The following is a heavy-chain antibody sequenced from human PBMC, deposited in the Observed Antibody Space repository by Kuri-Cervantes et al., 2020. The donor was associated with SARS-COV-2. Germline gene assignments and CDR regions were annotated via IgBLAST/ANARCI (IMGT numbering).Heavy chain of an antibody. D-gene: IGHD3-3*01. CDR3: ARRNLRFLAGGYYFDY. CDR1: GYSISSGYY. V-gene: IGHV4-38-2*02. CDR2: IYHSGST. J-gene: IGHJ4*02. Sequence: ESLKISCTVSGYSISSGYYWGWIRQPPGKGLEWIGSIYHSGSTYYNPSLKSRVTILVDTSKNQFSLKLSSVTAADTAVYYCARRNLRFLAGGYYFDYWGQGTLVTVSS.